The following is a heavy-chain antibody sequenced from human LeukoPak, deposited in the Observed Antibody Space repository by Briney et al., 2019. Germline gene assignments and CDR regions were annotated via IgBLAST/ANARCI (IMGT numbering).Heavy chain of an antibody. CDR3: ARASGGITIFGVVSY. V-gene: IGHV3-7*01. Sequence: QPGGSLRLSCAASGFTFSTYWMNWVRQAPGKGLEWVANIKQDGSEKNYVDSVKGRFTISRDNAKNSLYLQMNSLRAEDTAVYYCARASGGITIFGVVSYWGQGTLVTVSS. J-gene: IGHJ4*02. CDR2: IKQDGSEK. D-gene: IGHD3-3*01. CDR1: GFTFSTYW.